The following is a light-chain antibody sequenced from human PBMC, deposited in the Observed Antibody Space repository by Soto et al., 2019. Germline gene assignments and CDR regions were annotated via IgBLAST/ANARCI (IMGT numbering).Light chain of an antibody. V-gene: IGKV1-8*01. Sequence: AMRITQSPYALSASPGYRVAITCRASQDISSYLAWYQQKPGEAPKLLIYDASALPRGVPSRFSGSGSGTKFTLTIASLQPDDFATYYCQQYETFSGTFGPGTKV. CDR3: QQYETFSGT. CDR1: QDISSY. J-gene: IGKJ1*01. CDR2: DAS.